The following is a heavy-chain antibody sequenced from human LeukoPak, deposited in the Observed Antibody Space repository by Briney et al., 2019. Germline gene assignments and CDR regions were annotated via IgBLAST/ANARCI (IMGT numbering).Heavy chain of an antibody. CDR3: AREGLWGGYCSGASCWVRYFDL. CDR1: GFTFSSYW. D-gene: IGHD2-15*01. V-gene: IGHV3-7*01. CDR2: IKPDGSEK. Sequence: PGGSLRLSCAASGFTFSSYWMSWVRRAPGKGLEWVANIKPDGSEKYYVDSVKGRITISRDDAKNSLYLQMNSLRAEDTAVYYCAREGLWGGYCSGASCWVRYFDLWGRGTLVTVSS. J-gene: IGHJ2*01.